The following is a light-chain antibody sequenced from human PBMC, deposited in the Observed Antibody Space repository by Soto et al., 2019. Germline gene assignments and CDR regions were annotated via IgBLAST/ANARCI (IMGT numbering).Light chain of an antibody. Sequence: EIVLTQSPATLSLSPGERATLSCRASQSVSRYLAWYQQKPGQAPRLLIYGASTRATGIPARFSGSGSGTEFTLTISSLQPDDVATYYCQQYNTYSRTLGQGTKVDIK. CDR1: QSVSRY. J-gene: IGKJ1*01. V-gene: IGKV3-15*01. CDR3: QQYNTYSRT. CDR2: GAS.